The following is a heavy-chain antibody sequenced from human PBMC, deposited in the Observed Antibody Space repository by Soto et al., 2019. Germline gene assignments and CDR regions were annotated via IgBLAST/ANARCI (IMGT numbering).Heavy chain of an antibody. Sequence: QVQLVESGGGVVQPGRSLRLSCAASGFTFSSYAMHWVRQAPGKGLEWVAVISYDGSNKYYADSVKGRFTISRDNSKNTLYLQMNSLRAEDTAVYYCARDTNALEMATIPCGIDVWGQGTTVTVSS. CDR1: GFTFSSYA. J-gene: IGHJ6*02. CDR3: ARDTNALEMATIPCGIDV. D-gene: IGHD5-12*01. V-gene: IGHV3-30-3*01. CDR2: ISYDGSNK.